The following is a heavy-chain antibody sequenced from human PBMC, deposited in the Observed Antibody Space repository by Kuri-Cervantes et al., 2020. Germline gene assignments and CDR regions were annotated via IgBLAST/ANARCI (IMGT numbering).Heavy chain of an antibody. CDR1: GFTFENYG. D-gene: IGHD3-22*01. CDR2: INWNGGSI. J-gene: IGHJ4*02. CDR3: ARGPDVRYYYDSSGYYYYFDY. Sequence: GGSLRLSCAASGFTFENYGMNWVRQAPGRGLEWVSGINWNGGSIGYVESVKGRFTIARDNAKNSLFLQMSSLRAEDTAVYYCARGPDVRYYYDSSGYYYYFDYLGQGTLVTVSS. V-gene: IGHV3-20*04.